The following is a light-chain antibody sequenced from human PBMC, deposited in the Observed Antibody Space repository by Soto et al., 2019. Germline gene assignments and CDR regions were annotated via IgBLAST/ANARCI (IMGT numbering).Light chain of an antibody. V-gene: IGKV1-33*01. J-gene: IGKJ5*01. Sequence: DIQITQSPSTLSGSVGDRVTITCRASQTISSWFAWYQQRPGRAPKLLIYDASNLEAGVPSRLRGSGSGTDFTITIRRLQPEDIATYYCQQYENLPTFGQGTRLEIK. CDR2: DAS. CDR3: QQYENLPT. CDR1: QTISSW.